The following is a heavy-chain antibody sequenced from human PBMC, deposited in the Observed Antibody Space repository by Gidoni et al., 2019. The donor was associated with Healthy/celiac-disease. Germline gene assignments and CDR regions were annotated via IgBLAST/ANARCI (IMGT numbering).Heavy chain of an antibody. CDR3: ARGVYTMVRGVPFLY. V-gene: IGHV4-34*01. Sequence: QVQLQQWGAGLLKPSETLSLICAVYGGSFSGYYWSWIRQPPGKGLEWIGEINHSGSTNYNPSLKSRVTISVDTSKNQFSLKLSSVTAADTAVYYCARGVYTMVRGVPFLYWGQGTLVTVSS. D-gene: IGHD3-10*01. J-gene: IGHJ4*02. CDR1: GGSFSGYY. CDR2: INHSGST.